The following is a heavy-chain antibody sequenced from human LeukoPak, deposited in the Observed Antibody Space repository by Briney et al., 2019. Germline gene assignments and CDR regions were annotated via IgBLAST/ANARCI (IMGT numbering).Heavy chain of an antibody. V-gene: IGHV1-18*01. J-gene: IGHJ4*02. D-gene: IGHD4-17*01. Sequence: ASVKVSCKASGYTFTSYGISWVRQAPGQWLELMGWISAYNGNTNYAQKLQGRVTMTTDTSTSTAYMELRSLRSDDTAVYYCARALSRDYGDYRLGYWGQGTLVTVSS. CDR1: GYTFTSYG. CDR2: ISAYNGNT. CDR3: ARALSRDYGDYRLGY.